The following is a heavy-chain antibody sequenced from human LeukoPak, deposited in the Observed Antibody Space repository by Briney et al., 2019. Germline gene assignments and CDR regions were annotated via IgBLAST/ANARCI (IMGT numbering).Heavy chain of an antibody. CDR1: GDSVSSNSAA. J-gene: IGHJ4*02. CDR3: ARLIAVAGVLPFDY. CDR2: TYYRSKWYN. V-gene: IGHV6-1*01. D-gene: IGHD6-19*01. Sequence: SQTLSLTCAISGDSVSSNSAAWNWIRQSPSRVLEWLGRTYYRSKWYNDYAVSVKSRININPDTSKNQFSLQLNSVTPEDTAVYYCARLIAVAGVLPFDYWGQGTLVTVSS.